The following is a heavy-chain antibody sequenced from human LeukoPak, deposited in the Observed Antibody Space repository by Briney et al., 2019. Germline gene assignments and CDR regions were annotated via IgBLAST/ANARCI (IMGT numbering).Heavy chain of an antibody. Sequence: GRSLGLSCAASGFTFSSYGMHWVRQAPGKGLEWVAVISYDGSNKYYADSVKGRFTISRDNSKNTLYLQMNSLRAEDTAVYYCGKDRLGSSRWPFYGMDVWGQGTTVTVSS. CDR1: GFTFSSYG. CDR2: ISYDGSNK. D-gene: IGHD6-13*01. CDR3: GKDRLGSSRWPFYGMDV. J-gene: IGHJ6*02. V-gene: IGHV3-30*18.